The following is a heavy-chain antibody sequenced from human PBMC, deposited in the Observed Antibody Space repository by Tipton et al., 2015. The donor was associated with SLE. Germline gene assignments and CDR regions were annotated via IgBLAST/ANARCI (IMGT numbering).Heavy chain of an antibody. V-gene: IGHV4-4*07. CDR1: GGSISFDY. CDR3: ARGSDGEYVRYFDV. CDR2: IYSRGDR. Sequence: TLSLTCTVSGGSISFDYWGWIRQSAGRGLEWIGRIYSRGDRDYNPSLRSRVTMSIDASQNRVSLRLKSVSAADTAVYYCARGSDGEYVRYFDVWGPGTLVTVSS. D-gene: IGHD4-17*01. J-gene: IGHJ2*01.